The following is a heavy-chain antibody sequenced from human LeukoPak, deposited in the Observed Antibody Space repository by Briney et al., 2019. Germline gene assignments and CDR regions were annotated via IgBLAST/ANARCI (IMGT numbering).Heavy chain of an antibody. D-gene: IGHD3-22*01. CDR1: GFTFNNYA. CDR3: AKDFYYDSSGLTPDY. V-gene: IGHV3-23*01. Sequence: GGSLRLSCAASGFTFNNYAMSWVRQAPGKGLEWVSAISGSGDSTYYADSVKGRFAISRDNSKNTLYLQMNSLRTEDTAVYYCAKDFYYDSSGLTPDYWGQGTLVTVSS. CDR2: ISGSGDST. J-gene: IGHJ4*02.